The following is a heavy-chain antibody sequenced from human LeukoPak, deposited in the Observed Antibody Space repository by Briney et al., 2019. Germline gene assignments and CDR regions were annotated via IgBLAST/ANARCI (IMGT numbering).Heavy chain of an antibody. Sequence: PGGSLRLSCAASGFTFSSYAMSWVRQAPGKGLEWVSAISGSGGSTYYADSVKGRFTISRDNSKNTLYLQMNSLRAEDTAVYYGAKGPATGTRIQLWLYDYWGQGTLVTVSP. J-gene: IGHJ4*02. CDR3: AKGPATGTRIQLWLYDY. CDR2: ISGSGGST. CDR1: GFTFSSYA. V-gene: IGHV3-23*01. D-gene: IGHD5-18*01.